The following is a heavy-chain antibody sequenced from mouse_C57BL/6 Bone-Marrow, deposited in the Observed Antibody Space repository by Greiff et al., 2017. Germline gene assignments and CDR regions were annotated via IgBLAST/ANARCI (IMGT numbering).Heavy chain of an antibody. CDR1: GFSLSTSGMG. V-gene: IGHV8-12*01. CDR2: IYWDDDK. J-gene: IGHJ2*01. CDR3: ARRAGYYGNYFDY. Sequence: QVTLKVSGPGILQSSQSLSLSCSFSGFSLSTSGMGVSWLRQPSGKGLVWLAHIYWDDDKRYNPSLKSRLTISKDTSRNQIFLKITRVDTADTAAYDCARRAGYYGNYFDYWGQGTTLTVSS. D-gene: IGHD2-3*01.